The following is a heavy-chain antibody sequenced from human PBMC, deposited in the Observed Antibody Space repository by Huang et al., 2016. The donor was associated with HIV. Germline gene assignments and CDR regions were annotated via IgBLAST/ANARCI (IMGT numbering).Heavy chain of an antibody. V-gene: IGHV1-69*01. D-gene: IGHD4-17*01. CDR2: ISPMLGTA. CDR1: GGTFSRYT. CDR3: ARVGLETTVTTSKYYFDY. J-gene: IGHJ4*02. Sequence: QVQLVQSGAEVKKPGSSVKVSCKASGGTFSRYTSSWVRQAPGKGLEWMGGISPMLGTANYAQKLQGRVTITADEYTSTAYMELSSLGSEDTAVYYCARVGLETTVTTSKYYFDYWGQGTLVTVSS.